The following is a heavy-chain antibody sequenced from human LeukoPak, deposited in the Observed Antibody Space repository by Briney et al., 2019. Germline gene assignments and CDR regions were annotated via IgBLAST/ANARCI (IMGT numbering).Heavy chain of an antibody. D-gene: IGHD3-10*01. Sequence: PGCSQRLPYAASGFTFSSYCLLWVRHAPGKGLEWVSGISWNSGSIGYADSVKGRFTISRDNAKNSLYLQMNSLRAEDTALYYCVRGDYYYYMDVWGKGTTVTVSS. V-gene: IGHV3-9*01. CDR1: GFTFSSYC. J-gene: IGHJ6*03. CDR2: ISWNSGSI. CDR3: VRGDYYYYMDV.